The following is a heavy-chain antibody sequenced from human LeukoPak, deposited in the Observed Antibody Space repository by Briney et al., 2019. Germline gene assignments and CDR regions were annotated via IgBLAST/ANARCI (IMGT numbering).Heavy chain of an antibody. V-gene: IGHV3-30*02. Sequence: GGSLRLSCATSGFTFSSYDMHWVRQAPGKGLEWVAFGRYDGSNKNYADSVQGRFTISRDNSKSTLYLQMNSLRAEDTAVYYCAGWPSSSWYKVAALGIWGQGTIVTVSS. D-gene: IGHD6-13*01. CDR3: AGWPSSSWYKVAALGI. CDR2: GRYDGSNK. J-gene: IGHJ3*02. CDR1: GFTFSSYD.